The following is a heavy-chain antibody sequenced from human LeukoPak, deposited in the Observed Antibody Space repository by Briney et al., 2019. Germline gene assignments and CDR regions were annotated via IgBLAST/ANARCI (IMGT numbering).Heavy chain of an antibody. CDR1: GDPISSHRDYK. CDR2: SYHFGST. D-gene: IGHD5-12*01. CDR3: AREYSGFYY. J-gene: IGHJ4*02. V-gene: IGHV4-61*01. Sequence: SETLSLTCTGSGDPISSHRDYKGTWIRRPPGKGLDSIGYSYHFGSTNYNPALKSRVTISVDTSKNQFSLKMTSSTAADTAVYYCAREYSGFYYWGQGTLV.